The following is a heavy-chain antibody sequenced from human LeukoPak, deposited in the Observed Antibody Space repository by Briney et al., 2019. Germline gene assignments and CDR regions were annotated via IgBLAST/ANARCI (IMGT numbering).Heavy chain of an antibody. V-gene: IGHV4-59*12. CDR3: ARDHSYGYYYMDV. Sequence: PSETLSLTCTVSGGSISSYYWSWIRQPPGKGLEWIGYIYYSGSTNYNPSLKSRVTISVDTSKNQFSLKLSSVTAADTAVYYCARDHSYGYYYMDVWGKGTTVTVSS. D-gene: IGHD5-18*01. J-gene: IGHJ6*03. CDR1: GGSISSYY. CDR2: IYYSGST.